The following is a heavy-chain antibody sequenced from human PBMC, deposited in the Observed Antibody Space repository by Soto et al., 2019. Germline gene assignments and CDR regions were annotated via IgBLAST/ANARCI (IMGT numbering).Heavy chain of an antibody. J-gene: IGHJ5*02. CDR1: GGSFSGYY. CDR2: INHSGST. Sequence: SETLSLTCAVYGGSFSGYYWSWIRQPPGKGLEWIGEINHSGSTNYNPSLKSRVTISVDTSKNQFSLKLSSVTAADTAVYYCARGILLLSGPLDPWGQGTLVTVSS. CDR3: ARGILLLSGPLDP. D-gene: IGHD1-26*01. V-gene: IGHV4-34*01.